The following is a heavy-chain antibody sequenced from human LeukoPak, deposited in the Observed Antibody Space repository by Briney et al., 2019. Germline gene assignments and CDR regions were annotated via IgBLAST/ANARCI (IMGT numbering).Heavy chain of an antibody. D-gene: IGHD3-16*02. CDR2: INTDGSST. Sequence: PGGSLRLSCAASGFTFSRYWMHWVRQAPGKGLVWVSRINTDGSSTSYADSVKGRFTISRDNAKNTLYLQMNSLRVEDTAVYYCTRGYPIFDYWGKGTLVTVSS. CDR3: TRGYPIFDY. CDR1: GFTFSRYW. J-gene: IGHJ4*02. V-gene: IGHV3-74*01.